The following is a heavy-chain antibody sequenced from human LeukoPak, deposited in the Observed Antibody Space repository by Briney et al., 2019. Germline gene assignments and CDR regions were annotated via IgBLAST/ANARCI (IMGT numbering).Heavy chain of an antibody. Sequence: SVRVSCKASGYTFTSYYMHWVRQAPGQGLEWMGGIIPIFGTANYAQKFQGRVTITADESTTTAYMELSSLRCEDTAVYYCARGDIYASGVDQWGQGTLVTVSS. CDR3: ARGDIYASGVDQ. CDR1: GYTFTSYY. J-gene: IGHJ4*02. V-gene: IGHV1-69*13. D-gene: IGHD3-10*01. CDR2: IIPIFGTA.